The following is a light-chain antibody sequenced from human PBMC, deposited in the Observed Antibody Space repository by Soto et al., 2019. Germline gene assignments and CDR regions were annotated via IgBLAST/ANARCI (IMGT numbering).Light chain of an antibody. Sequence: ETVLTQSPATPSLSPGEKDNISCRASQSVGTHLAWYQQKPGQAPRLLIYDASNRATGIPARFSGSGSGTDFTLTIFSLEPEDFAVYYCLQRTDWWTFGQGTKVDIK. J-gene: IGKJ1*01. V-gene: IGKV3-11*01. CDR3: LQRTDWWT. CDR2: DAS. CDR1: QSVGTH.